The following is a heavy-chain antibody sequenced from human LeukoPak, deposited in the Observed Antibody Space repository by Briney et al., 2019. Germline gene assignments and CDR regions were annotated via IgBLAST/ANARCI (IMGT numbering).Heavy chain of an antibody. CDR1: GGSINSYY. CDR3: ARRVHSSSWSSYFDY. J-gene: IGHJ4*02. V-gene: IGHV4-59*01. D-gene: IGHD6-13*01. CDR2: IRYSGST. Sequence: SETLSHTCAVSGGSINSYYWSWIRQPPGRGLEWIGSIRYSGSTSYNPSLRCRVTISVDKSKNLFFLKLSSVTATDTAVYYCARRVHSSSWSSYFDYWGQETLVTVSS.